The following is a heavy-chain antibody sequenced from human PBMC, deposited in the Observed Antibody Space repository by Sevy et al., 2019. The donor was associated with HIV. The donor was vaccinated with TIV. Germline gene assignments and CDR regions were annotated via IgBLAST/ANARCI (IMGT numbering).Heavy chain of an antibody. CDR3: ARDGIVIVPAAVAVTGYFDY. J-gene: IGHJ4*02. CDR2: IWYDGSNK. D-gene: IGHD2-2*01. CDR1: GFSFSNHG. Sequence: GGSLRLSCAASGFSFSNHGMHWVHQAPGKGLEWVAVIWYDGSNKYYADSVKGRFTISRDNSKNTLYLQMHSLRAEDTTVYYCARDGIVIVPAAVAVTGYFDYWGQGTLVTVSS. V-gene: IGHV3-33*01.